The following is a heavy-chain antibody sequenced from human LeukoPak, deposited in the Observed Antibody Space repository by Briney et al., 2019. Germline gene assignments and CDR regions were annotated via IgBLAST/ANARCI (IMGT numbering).Heavy chain of an antibody. V-gene: IGHV1-8*02. Sequence: GASVKVSYKDSGYTFTGHYMHWVRQAPGQGLEWMGWINPNSGNTGYAQKFQGRVTMTRNTSISTAYMELSSLRSEDTAVYYCARPGYSGYDRGGSYAFDIWGQGTMVTVSS. J-gene: IGHJ3*02. CDR2: INPNSGNT. CDR1: GYTFTGHY. D-gene: IGHD5-12*01. CDR3: ARPGYSGYDRGGSYAFDI.